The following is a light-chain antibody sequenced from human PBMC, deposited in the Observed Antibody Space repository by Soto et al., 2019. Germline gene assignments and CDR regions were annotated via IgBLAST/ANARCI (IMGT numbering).Light chain of an antibody. CDR3: QVWDSSSDHP. V-gene: IGLV3-21*04. Sequence: SYELTQPPSVSVAPGKTARITCGGNNIGSKSVHWYQQKPGQAPVLVIYYDSDRPSGIPERFSGSNSGNTATLTISRVEAGEEADYYCQVWDSSSDHPFGGGTKLTVL. J-gene: IGLJ2*01. CDR1: NIGSKS. CDR2: YDS.